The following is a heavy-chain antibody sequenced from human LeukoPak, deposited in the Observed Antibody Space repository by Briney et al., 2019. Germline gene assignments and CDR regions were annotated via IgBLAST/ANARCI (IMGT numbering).Heavy chain of an antibody. Sequence: ASVKVSRKASGYTFTGYYMHWVRQAPGQGLEWMGRINPNSGGTNYAQKFQGRVTMTRDTSISTAYMELSRLRSDDTAVYYCARMVFNYYDTNEVWGQGTLVTVSS. V-gene: IGHV1-2*06. CDR1: GYTFTGYY. D-gene: IGHD3-22*01. J-gene: IGHJ4*02. CDR2: INPNSGGT. CDR3: ARMVFNYYDTNEV.